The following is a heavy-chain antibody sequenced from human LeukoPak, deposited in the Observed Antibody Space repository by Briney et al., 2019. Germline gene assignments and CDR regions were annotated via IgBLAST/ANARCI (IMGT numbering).Heavy chain of an antibody. CDR1: GFTFSSYS. D-gene: IGHD5-24*01. V-gene: IGHV3-21*01. CDR2: ISSSSSYI. Sequence: GGSLRLSCAASGFTFSSYSMNWVRQAPGKGLEWVSSISSSSSYIYYADSVKGRFTISRDNAKNSLYLQMNSLGAEDTAVYYCARDGYNGAPIFDYWGQGTLVTVSS. CDR3: ARDGYNGAPIFDY. J-gene: IGHJ4*02.